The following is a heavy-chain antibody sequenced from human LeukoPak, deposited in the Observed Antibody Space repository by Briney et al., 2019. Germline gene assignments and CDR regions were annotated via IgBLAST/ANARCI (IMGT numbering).Heavy chain of an antibody. J-gene: IGHJ4*02. CDR3: ARAMGTTTVTVFDY. Sequence: SETLSLTCAVYGGSISSGDYYWSWIRQPPGKGLEWIGYIYYSGSTYYNPSLKSRVTISVDTSKNQFSLKLSSVTAADTAVYYCARAMGTTTVTVFDYWGQGTLVTVSS. CDR2: IYYSGST. V-gene: IGHV4-30-4*01. D-gene: IGHD4-17*01. CDR1: GGSISSGDYY.